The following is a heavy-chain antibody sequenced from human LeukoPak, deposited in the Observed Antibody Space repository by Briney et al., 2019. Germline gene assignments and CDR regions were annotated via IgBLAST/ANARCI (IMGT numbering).Heavy chain of an antibody. V-gene: IGHV1-69*05. CDR1: GGTFSSYA. J-gene: IGHJ5*02. Sequence: SVKVSCKASGGTFSSYAISWVRQAPGQGLEWMGGIIPIFGTANYAQKFQGSVTITTDESTSTAYMELSNLRSEDTAVYYCARAGGQLAFPFDPWGQGTLVTVSS. CDR2: IIPIFGTA. D-gene: IGHD6-6*01. CDR3: ARAGGQLAFPFDP.